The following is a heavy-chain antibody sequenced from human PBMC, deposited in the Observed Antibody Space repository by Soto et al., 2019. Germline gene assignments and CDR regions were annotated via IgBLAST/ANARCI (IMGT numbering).Heavy chain of an antibody. CDR2: IYHSGST. D-gene: IGHD2-15*01. Sequence: SETLSLTCAVSGGSISSSNWLSWFRQPPWKGLEWIGEIYHSGSTNYNPSLKSRVTISVDKSKNQFSLKLSSVTAADTAVYYCARIIVVVVAATLNWFDPWGQGTLVTVSS. V-gene: IGHV4-4*02. CDR3: ARIIVVVVAATLNWFDP. CDR1: GGSISSSNW. J-gene: IGHJ5*02.